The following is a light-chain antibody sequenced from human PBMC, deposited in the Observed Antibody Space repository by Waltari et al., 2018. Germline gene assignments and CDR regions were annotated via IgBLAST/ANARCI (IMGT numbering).Light chain of an antibody. CDR3: QQYDNWLPYT. J-gene: IGKJ2*01. V-gene: IGKV3-15*01. CDR1: QSVNSN. CDR2: GGS. Sequence: EIAMTQSPATLSVSPGARATLACRTSQSVNSNLAWYQQRPGQPPRLLIYGGSTRAPGIPGRFRGSGSGTEFTLTISRLQSEDFAVYYCQQYDNWLPYTFGQGTKVDMK.